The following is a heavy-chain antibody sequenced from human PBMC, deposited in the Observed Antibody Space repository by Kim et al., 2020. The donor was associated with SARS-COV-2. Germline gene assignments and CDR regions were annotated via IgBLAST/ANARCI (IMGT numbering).Heavy chain of an antibody. V-gene: IGHV3-13*04. CDR2: IDASGAT. CDR1: GFTFTNYD. D-gene: IGHD3-22*01. J-gene: IGHJ5*02. CDR3: ARELDYVSSAFDLDP. Sequence: GGSLRLSCAASGFTFTNYDFHWVRQATGRGLEWVSAIDASGATYYSDTVRGRFTVSRESARNSLYLQMNSLRDGDTAVYYCARELDYVSSAFDLDPWGQGTLVTVSS.